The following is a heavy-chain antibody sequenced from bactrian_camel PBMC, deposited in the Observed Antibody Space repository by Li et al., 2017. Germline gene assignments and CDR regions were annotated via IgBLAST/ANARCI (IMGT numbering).Heavy chain of an antibody. Sequence: VQLVESGGGLVQPGGSLRLSCAASGFMFRSHVMTWVRQAPGKGLEWVSSIRGRDDRTYYRDSVKGRFTISRDNAKNTLYLQLNSLKSEDASVYYCATQGEWAYINWGQGTQVTVS. J-gene: IGHJ4*01. D-gene: IGHD1*01. CDR1: GFMFRSHV. CDR2: IRGRDDRT. V-gene: IGHV3S40*01. CDR3: ATQGEWAYIN.